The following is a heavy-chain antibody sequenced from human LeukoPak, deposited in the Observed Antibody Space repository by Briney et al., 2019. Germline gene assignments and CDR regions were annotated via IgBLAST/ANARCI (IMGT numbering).Heavy chain of an antibody. V-gene: IGHV1-46*01. D-gene: IGHD5-24*01. CDR1: GYTFTSYY. J-gene: IGHJ3*02. CDR3: AGVERTDAFDI. Sequence: ASVKVSCKASGYTFTSYYMHWVRQAPGQGLEWMGIINPSGGSTSYAQKFQGRVTMTRDTSTSTVYMELSSLRSEDTAVYYCAGVERTDAFDIWGQGTMVTVSS. CDR2: INPSGGST.